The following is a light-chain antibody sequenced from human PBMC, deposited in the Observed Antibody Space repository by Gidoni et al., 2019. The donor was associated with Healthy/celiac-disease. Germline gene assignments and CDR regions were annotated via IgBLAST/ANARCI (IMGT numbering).Light chain of an antibody. CDR1: SSDVGGYNY. J-gene: IGLJ2*01. Sequence: QYALTQPASESGSSGQSITISCTGTSSDVGGYNYVSWYQQHPGKAPKLMIYDVSHRPSGVSNRFSGSKSGNTASLTISGLQAEDEADYYCSSYTSSSTRVFGGGTKLTVL. CDR3: SSYTSSSTRV. V-gene: IGLV2-14*03. CDR2: DVS.